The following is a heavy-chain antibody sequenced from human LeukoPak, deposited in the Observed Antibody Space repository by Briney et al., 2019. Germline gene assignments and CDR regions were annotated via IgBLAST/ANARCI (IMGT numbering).Heavy chain of an antibody. V-gene: IGHV3-33*01. CDR2: IWHDGVNK. CDR3: ARDGYTYGTGAFDI. CDR1: GFTFSSYG. D-gene: IGHD5-18*01. Sequence: GGSLRLSCAASGFTFSSYGMDWVRQAPGKGVEWVAVIWHDGVNKYYADSVKGRFTISRYNSKNTLYLQMNSLRAEDTSVYYCARDGYTYGTGAFDIWGQGTMVTVSS. J-gene: IGHJ3*02.